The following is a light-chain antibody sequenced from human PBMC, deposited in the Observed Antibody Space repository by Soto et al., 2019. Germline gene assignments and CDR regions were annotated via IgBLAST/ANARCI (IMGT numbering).Light chain of an antibody. Sequence: IQMTQSPSSLSASVGDRVTITCQASQDISNYLNWYQQKPGKAPKLLTYDASNLETGVPSRFSGSGSGTDFTFTISSLQPEDIATYYCQQYDNLSWTFGQGTKVDIK. CDR1: QDISNY. CDR3: QQYDNLSWT. CDR2: DAS. V-gene: IGKV1-33*01. J-gene: IGKJ1*01.